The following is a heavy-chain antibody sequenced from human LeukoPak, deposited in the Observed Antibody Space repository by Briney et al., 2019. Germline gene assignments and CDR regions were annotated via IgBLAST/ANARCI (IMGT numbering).Heavy chain of an antibody. CDR1: GFTFSSYS. CDR3: AREGYNWNDSWGYDYYMDV. CDR2: ISSSSSYI. V-gene: IGHV3-21*01. J-gene: IGHJ6*03. Sequence: GGSLRLSCAASGFTFSSYSMNWVRQARGKGLEWVSSISSSSSYIYYADSVKGRFTISRDNAKNSLYLQMNSLRAEDTAVYYCAREGYNWNDSWGYDYYMDVWGKGTTVTVSS. D-gene: IGHD1-1*01.